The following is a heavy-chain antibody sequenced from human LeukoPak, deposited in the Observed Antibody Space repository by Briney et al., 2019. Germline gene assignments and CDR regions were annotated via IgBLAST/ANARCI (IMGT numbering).Heavy chain of an antibody. Sequence: QPGGSLRLSCAASGFTFSSHWMHWVRQAPGKGLVWVSRINSDGSSTYYADSVKGRFTISRDNSKNTLYLQMNSLRAEDTAVYYCASSGYSYGLSSYFDYWGQGTLVTVSS. V-gene: IGHV3-74*01. J-gene: IGHJ4*02. D-gene: IGHD5-18*01. CDR1: GFTFSSHW. CDR2: INSDGSST. CDR3: ASSGYSYGLSSYFDY.